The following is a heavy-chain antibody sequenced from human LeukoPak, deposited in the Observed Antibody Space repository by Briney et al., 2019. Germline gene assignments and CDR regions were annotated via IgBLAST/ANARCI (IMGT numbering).Heavy chain of an antibody. D-gene: IGHD1-26*01. CDR2: IYYTGST. J-gene: IGHJ4*02. Sequence: SETLSLTCIVSGGSITNYYWSWVRQPPGKGLEWIGYIYYTGSTYYNPSLKSRVTISVDTSKNQFSLKLSSVTAADTAVYYCARRSVGYYFDYWGQGTLVTVSS. CDR3: ARRSVGYYFDY. CDR1: GGSITNYY. V-gene: IGHV4-59*12.